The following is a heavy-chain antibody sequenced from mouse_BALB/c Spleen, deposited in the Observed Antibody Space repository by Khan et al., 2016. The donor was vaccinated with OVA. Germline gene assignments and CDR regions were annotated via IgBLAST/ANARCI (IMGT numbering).Heavy chain of an antibody. CDR1: GFSLTNYS. V-gene: IGHV2-2*02. J-gene: IGHJ3*01. CDR3: ARRGYDYGRGALFAY. Sequence: QVQLKESGPGLVQPSQSLSITCTVSGFSLTNYSVHWVRQSPGKGLEWLGVIWSAGSTDYNAAFISRLTIRKDNSRSQVFFKMNSLQPNDPARYYCARRGYDYGRGALFAYWGQGTLVTVSA. CDR2: IWSAGST. D-gene: IGHD2-4*01.